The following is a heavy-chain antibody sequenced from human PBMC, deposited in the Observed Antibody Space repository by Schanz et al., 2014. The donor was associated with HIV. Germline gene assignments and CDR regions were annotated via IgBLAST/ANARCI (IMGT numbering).Heavy chain of an antibody. CDR1: GFTFSNYG. D-gene: IGHD1-26*01. CDR3: ARDLNVGRHFDY. Sequence: QVQLVESGGGVVQPGRSLKLSCAASGFTFSNYGMHWVRQAPGKGLEWVAVIGHEGNDIHYVDSVAGRFTISRDNSKNTLYLQLGSLRTEDTAVYYYARDLNVGRHFDYWGQGALVTVSS. V-gene: IGHV3-33*08. J-gene: IGHJ4*02. CDR2: IGHEGNDI.